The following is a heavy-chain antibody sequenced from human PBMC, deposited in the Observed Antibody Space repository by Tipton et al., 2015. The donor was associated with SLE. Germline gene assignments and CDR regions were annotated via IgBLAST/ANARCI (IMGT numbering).Heavy chain of an antibody. CDR2: IKQDGSEK. D-gene: IGHD1-26*01. Sequence: SLRLSCAASGFIFSSYWMSWVRQAPGKGLEWVANIKQDGSEKYYVDSVKGRFTISRDNAKNSLYPQMNSLRAEDTAVYYCARNRVGARLGYYFDYWGQGTLVTVSS. J-gene: IGHJ4*02. CDR1: GFIFSSYW. V-gene: IGHV3-7*05. CDR3: ARNRVGARLGYYFDY.